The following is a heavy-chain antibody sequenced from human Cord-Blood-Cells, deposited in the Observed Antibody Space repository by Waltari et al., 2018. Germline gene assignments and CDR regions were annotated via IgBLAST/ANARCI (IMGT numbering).Heavy chain of an antibody. CDR2: IYYSGST. CDR1: GGSISSSSYY. V-gene: IGHV4-39*01. D-gene: IGHD3-10*01. Sequence: QLQLQESGPGLVKPSETLSLTCTVSGGSISSSSYYWGWIRQPPGKGLEWIGSIYYSGSTNYNPSLKSRVTISVDTSKNQFSLKLSSVTAADTAVYYCARVGGSGSYYNWFDPWGQGTLVTVSS. J-gene: IGHJ5*02. CDR3: ARVGGSGSYYNWFDP.